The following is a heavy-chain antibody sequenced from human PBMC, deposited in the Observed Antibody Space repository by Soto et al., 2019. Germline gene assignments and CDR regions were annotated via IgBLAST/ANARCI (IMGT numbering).Heavy chain of an antibody. CDR2: ISAYNGNT. J-gene: IGHJ3*02. D-gene: IGHD3-22*01. V-gene: IGHV1-18*01. CDR3: ARDVPDYYDSIGPNTPSPADAFDI. CDR1: AYTFTSYR. Sequence: QVQLVQSGAEVKKPGASVKVSCKASAYTFTSYRISWVRQAPGQGLEWMGWISAYNGNTNYAQKLQGRVTMTTDTSTSTAYMELRSLRSDDTAVYYCARDVPDYYDSIGPNTPSPADAFDIWGQGTMVTVSS.